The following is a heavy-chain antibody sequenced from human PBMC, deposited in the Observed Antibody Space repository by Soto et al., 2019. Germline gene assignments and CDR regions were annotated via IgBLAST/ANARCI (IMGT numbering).Heavy chain of an antibody. D-gene: IGHD6-13*01. J-gene: IGHJ4*02. CDR1: GGSISGYY. CDR3: ARGSAAGTKSPFDY. Sequence: VQLQESGPGLVKPSETLSLTCTVSGGSISGYYWSWIRQSPGKGLEWIGYIHYSGSTNYNPSLKSRVTISVDTSKNQLSLKLSSVTAADTAVYYCARGSAAGTKSPFDYWGQGTLVTFSS. CDR2: IHYSGST. V-gene: IGHV4-59*01.